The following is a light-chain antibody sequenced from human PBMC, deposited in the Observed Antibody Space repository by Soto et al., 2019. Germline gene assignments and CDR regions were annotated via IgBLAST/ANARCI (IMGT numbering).Light chain of an antibody. CDR1: SSDVGGYNY. Sequence: QSALTQPASVSGSPGQSITISCTGTSSDVGGYNYVSWFQHHPGKAPKLMIYDVSNRPSGVSYRFSGSKSGNTASLTISGLQAEDEADYYCSSYTSSGTPVFGGGTQLTVL. CDR2: DVS. V-gene: IGLV2-14*03. J-gene: IGLJ2*01. CDR3: SSYTSSGTPV.